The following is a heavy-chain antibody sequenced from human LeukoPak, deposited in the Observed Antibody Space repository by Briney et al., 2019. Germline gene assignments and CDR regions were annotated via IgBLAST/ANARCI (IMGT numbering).Heavy chain of an antibody. CDR1: GASINSGSYY. J-gene: IGHJ4*02. CDR3: ATYRHQWPPPDDW. D-gene: IGHD3-16*02. Sequence: PSETLSLTCTVSGASINSGSYYWGWIRQPPGRGLEWIASVSSSGSTYYNPSLKSRVTISVDSSKNHFSLRVTSVTAADTAVYYCATYRHQWPPPDDWWGQGTLVTVSS. V-gene: IGHV4-39*02. CDR2: VSSSGST.